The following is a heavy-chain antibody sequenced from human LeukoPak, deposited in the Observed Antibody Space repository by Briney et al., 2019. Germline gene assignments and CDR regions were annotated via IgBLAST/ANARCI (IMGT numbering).Heavy chain of an antibody. V-gene: IGHV4-59*01. CDR1: GGSISSYY. D-gene: IGHD6-19*01. Sequence: SETLSLTCTVSGGSISSYYWSWIRQPPRKGREGIGYICYSGSTNYNPSLKSRVTISLDTSKNQFSLKLSSVTAADTAVYYCARDLAVAGLLGAFDIWGQGTMVTVSS. CDR3: ARDLAVAGLLGAFDI. J-gene: IGHJ3*02. CDR2: ICYSGST.